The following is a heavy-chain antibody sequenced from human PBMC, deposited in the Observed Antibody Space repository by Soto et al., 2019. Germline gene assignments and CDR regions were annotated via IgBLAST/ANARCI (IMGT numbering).Heavy chain of an antibody. CDR2: INPGNGYT. D-gene: IGHD3-16*01. V-gene: IGHV1-3*01. Sequence: QVQLVQSGAGVKKPGASVKISCKASGYTFSNYDIYWVRQAPGQRLEWMGWINPGNGYTKYSQTFQGRVTVSSDTSASTAYMELSSLRSEDTAIYYCATLHGNYAGPDYWGQGTLVTVSS. J-gene: IGHJ4*02. CDR3: ATLHGNYAGPDY. CDR1: GYTFSNYD.